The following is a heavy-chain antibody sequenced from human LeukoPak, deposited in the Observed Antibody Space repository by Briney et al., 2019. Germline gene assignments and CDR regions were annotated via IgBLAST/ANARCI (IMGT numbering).Heavy chain of an antibody. J-gene: IGHJ4*02. CDR1: GGAFSSYA. CDR2: IIPILGIA. D-gene: IGHD4-17*01. Sequence: ASVKVSCKASGGAFSSYAISWVRQAPGQGLEWMGRIIPILGIANYAQKFQGRVTITADKSTSTAYMELSSLRSEDTAVYYCASAHPTTVTTRVYYFGYWGQGTLVTVSS. CDR3: ASAHPTTVTTRVYYFGY. V-gene: IGHV1-69*04.